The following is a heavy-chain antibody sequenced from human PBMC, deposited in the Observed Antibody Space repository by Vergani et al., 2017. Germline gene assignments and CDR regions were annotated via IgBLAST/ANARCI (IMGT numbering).Heavy chain of an antibody. J-gene: IGHJ6*02. Sequence: EVSLMESGGDLVQPGGSLTVSCVGSGFMFNNYAMHWVRQAPGKGLEWVAYISLSGATKYYADSVAGRFTVSRDSVKNSVSLHMNSLRADDPAVYYCARPSYGSEYDSYYGLDVWGEGATVIIAS. D-gene: IGHD3-10*01. CDR2: ISLSGATK. V-gene: IGHV3-48*01. CDR1: GFMFNNYA. CDR3: ARPSYGSEYDSYYGLDV.